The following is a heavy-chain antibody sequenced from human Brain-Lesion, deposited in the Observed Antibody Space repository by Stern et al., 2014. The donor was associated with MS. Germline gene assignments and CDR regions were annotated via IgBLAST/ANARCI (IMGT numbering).Heavy chain of an antibody. Sequence: VQLLQSGPGLVKPSQTLSLSCTVSGGSISSGGYYWSWIRQPAGKGLEWIGRIFNSGSPGNNPPLKGRVTISIDTSKNQFSLRLNSMTAADTAVYYCARGRVVPGFQYYATDVWGQGTTVIVSS. CDR1: GGSISSGGYY. D-gene: IGHD2-2*01. CDR3: ARGRVVPGFQYYATDV. CDR2: IFNSGSP. V-gene: IGHV4-61*02. J-gene: IGHJ6*02.